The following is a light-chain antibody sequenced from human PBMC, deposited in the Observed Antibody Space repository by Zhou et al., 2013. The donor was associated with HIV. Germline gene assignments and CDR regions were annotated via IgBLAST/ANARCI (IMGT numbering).Light chain of an antibody. CDR3: QHTFTTPIT. CDR1: QGIYNY. J-gene: IGKJ4*01. CDR2: GAS. V-gene: IGKV1-17*03. Sequence: DIQMTQSPSAMSASVGDRVTITCRASQGIYNYLAWFQQKPGKVPKRLIYGASTLHSGVPSRFSGSGSGTDFTLTISSLQPEDFATYYCQHTFTTPITFGGGTRVEIK.